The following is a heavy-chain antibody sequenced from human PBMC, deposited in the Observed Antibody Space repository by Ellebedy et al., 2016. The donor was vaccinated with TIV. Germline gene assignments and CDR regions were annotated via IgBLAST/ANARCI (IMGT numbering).Heavy chain of an antibody. D-gene: IGHD3-9*01. CDR3: ATDRGYFTFDY. J-gene: IGHJ4*02. V-gene: IGHV3-7*03. CDR1: GFTFSTYW. Sequence: PGGSLRLSCATSGFTFSTYWMAWVRQAPGKGLEWVANIKEDGSQTYYVGSVKGRFTISRDNAKNSLYLQMNSLRVDDTAVYYCATDRGYFTFDYWGQGSLITVSS. CDR2: IKEDGSQT.